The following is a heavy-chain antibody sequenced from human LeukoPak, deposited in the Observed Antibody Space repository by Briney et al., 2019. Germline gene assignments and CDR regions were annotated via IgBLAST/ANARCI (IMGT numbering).Heavy chain of an antibody. CDR1: GFTFISYI. D-gene: IGHD3-10*01. CDR3: ARGPYGSGSHYYNY. CDR2: ISSSSSII. Sequence: GSLRLSCAATGFTFISYIMNWARQAPVKGLEWGSDISSSSSIISYADSVKGRFTISRDNAKNSLYLQMNSLRDEDTAVYYCARGPYGSGSHYYNYWGQGTLVTVSS. V-gene: IGHV3-48*02. J-gene: IGHJ4*02.